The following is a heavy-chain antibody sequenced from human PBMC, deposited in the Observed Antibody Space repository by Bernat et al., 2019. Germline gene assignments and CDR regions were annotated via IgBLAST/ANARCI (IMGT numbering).Heavy chain of an antibody. CDR1: GHTFTTYS. CDR3: ARTNGERVPAALYYFDY. CDR2: FIPILALT. V-gene: IGHV1-69*02. Sequence: QVQLVQSGAEVQKPGSSVKVSCKASGHTFTTYSISWVRQAPGQGLEWMGRFIPILALTNYAQKFQGRVTITADTCTSTVYMELSSLRSEDTAVNYCARTNGERVPAALYYFDYWGQGTLVTVSS. J-gene: IGHJ4*02. D-gene: IGHD2-2*01.